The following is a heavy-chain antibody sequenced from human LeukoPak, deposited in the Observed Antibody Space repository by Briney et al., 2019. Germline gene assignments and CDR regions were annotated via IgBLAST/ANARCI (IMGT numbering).Heavy chain of an antibody. V-gene: IGHV3-43*01. D-gene: IGHD3-10*01. J-gene: IGHJ4*02. CDR3: AKDKGYYDSGSYYTFTHFDS. Sequence: PGGSLRLSCAASGFTFDDYTVHWVRQAPGKGLEWVSLISWNGGITYYADSVKGRFTISRDNSKKSLYLQMNSLTTEDTALYYCAKDKGYYDSGSYYTFTHFDSWGQGTLVTVSS. CDR2: ISWNGGIT. CDR1: GFTFDDYT.